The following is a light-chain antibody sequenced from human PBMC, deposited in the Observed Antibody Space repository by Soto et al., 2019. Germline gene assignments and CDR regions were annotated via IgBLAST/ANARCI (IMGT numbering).Light chain of an antibody. CDR1: QSITSTY. J-gene: IGKJ5*01. CDR2: GAS. V-gene: IGKV3-20*01. CDR3: QQYGSSPPIT. Sequence: VLTQSPGTLSLSPGETATLSCRASQSITSTYLAWYQQKPGQAPRILIYGASSRATGIPDRFSGSGSGTDFTLTISRLEPEDFAVYYCQQYGSSPPITFGHGTRLEI.